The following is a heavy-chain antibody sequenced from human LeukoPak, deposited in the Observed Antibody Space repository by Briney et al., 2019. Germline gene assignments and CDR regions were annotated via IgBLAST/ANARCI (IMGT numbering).Heavy chain of an antibody. CDR1: GYTFTSYD. Sequence: GASVKVSCKASGYTFTSYDINWVRQATGQGLEWMGWMNPNSGNTGYAQKFQGRVTMTEDTSTDTAYMELSSLRSEDTAVYYCATGVSYYDFWSGSRAEDYWGQGTLVTVSS. J-gene: IGHJ4*02. CDR3: ATGVSYYDFWSGSRAEDY. D-gene: IGHD3-3*01. V-gene: IGHV1-8*01. CDR2: MNPNSGNT.